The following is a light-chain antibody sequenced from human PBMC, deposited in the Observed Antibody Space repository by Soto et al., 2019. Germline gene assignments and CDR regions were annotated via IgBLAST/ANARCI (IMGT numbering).Light chain of an antibody. CDR1: SSTIGSNS. Sequence: QSVLTQPPSVSAAPGQMITISCSGSSSTIGSNSASWYQQLPGTAPKLLIYENNKRPSGISDRFSGSKSGTSATLGIAGLQTGDEADYYCGTWDSSLSVYVFGTGTKVTV. V-gene: IGLV1-51*01. J-gene: IGLJ1*01. CDR2: ENN. CDR3: GTWDSSLSVYV.